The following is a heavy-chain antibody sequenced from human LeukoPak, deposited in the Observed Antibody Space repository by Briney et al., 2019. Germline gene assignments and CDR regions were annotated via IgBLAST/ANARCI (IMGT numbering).Heavy chain of an antibody. CDR1: GYTFTSYA. Sequence: ASVKVSCKASGYTFTSYAMHWVRQAPGQRLEWMGWISAYNGNTNYAQKLQGRVTMTTDTSTSTAYMELWSLRSDDTAVYYCVRYCSGGSCYSIRAFDIWGQGTMVTVSS. V-gene: IGHV1-18*01. CDR3: VRYCSGGSCYSIRAFDI. J-gene: IGHJ3*02. D-gene: IGHD2-15*01. CDR2: ISAYNGNT.